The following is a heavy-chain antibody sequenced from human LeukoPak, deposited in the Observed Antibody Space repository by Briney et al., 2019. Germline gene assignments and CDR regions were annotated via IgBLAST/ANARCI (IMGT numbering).Heavy chain of an antibody. CDR2: ISSSSSYI. CDR3: ARGPSYNWNYDY. J-gene: IGHJ4*02. Sequence: GGSLRLSCAASGFTFSSYSMNWVRQAPGKGLEWVSSISSSSSYIYYADSVKGRFTISRDNAKNSLYLQMNSLRAEDTAVYYCARGPSYNWNYDYWGQGTLVTVSS. V-gene: IGHV3-21*01. CDR1: GFTFSSYS. D-gene: IGHD1-20*01.